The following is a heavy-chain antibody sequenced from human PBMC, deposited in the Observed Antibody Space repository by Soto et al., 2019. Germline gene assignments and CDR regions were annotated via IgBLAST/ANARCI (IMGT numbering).Heavy chain of an antibody. V-gene: IGHV1-3*01. D-gene: IGHD1-20*01. CDR1: VYTFTGYA. CDR3: ARGITLPTPLDY. J-gene: IGHJ4*02. CDR2: INAGNGNT. Sequence: ASVKVSCKASVYTFTGYAMHWVRQAPGQRLEWMGWINAGNGNTKYSQKFQGRVTITRDTSASTAYMELSSLRSEDTAVYYCARGITLPTPLDYWGQGTLVTVSS.